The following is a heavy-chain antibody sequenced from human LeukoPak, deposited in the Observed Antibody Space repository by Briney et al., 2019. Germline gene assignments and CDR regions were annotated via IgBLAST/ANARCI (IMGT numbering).Heavy chain of an antibody. CDR3: ARDWALELELPYWFDP. D-gene: IGHD1-7*01. CDR1: GYTFTSYG. J-gene: IGHJ5*02. V-gene: IGHV1-18*01. CDR2: ISAYNGNT. Sequence: ASVKVSCKASGYTFTSYGISWVRQAPGQGLEWMGWISAYNGNTNYAQMLQGRVTMTTDTSTSTAYMELRSLRSDDTAVYYCARDWALELELPYWFDPWGQGTLVTVSS.